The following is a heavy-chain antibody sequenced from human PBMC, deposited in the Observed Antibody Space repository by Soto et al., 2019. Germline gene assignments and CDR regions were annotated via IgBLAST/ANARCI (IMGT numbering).Heavy chain of an antibody. V-gene: IGHV3-23*01. D-gene: IGHD3-10*01. CDR2: ISGGGGTT. Sequence: PGGSLRLSCAASGFTFSNYAMSWVRQAPGKGLEWVSAISGGGGTTYYAGSVKGRFTISRDNSKNTLYLQMNSLRAEDTAVYFCASHNYYNSDRRSSPLDYWGPGTLVTVSS. J-gene: IGHJ4*02. CDR1: GFTFSNYA. CDR3: ASHNYYNSDRRSSPLDY.